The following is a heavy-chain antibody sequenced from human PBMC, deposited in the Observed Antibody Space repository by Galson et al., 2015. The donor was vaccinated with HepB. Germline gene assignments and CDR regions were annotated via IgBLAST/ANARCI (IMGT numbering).Heavy chain of an antibody. V-gene: IGHV1-58*02. CDR1: GFTFTSSA. D-gene: IGHD6-13*01. Sequence: SVKVSCKASGFTFTSSAMQWVRQARGQRLEWIGWIVVGSGNTNYAQKFQERVTITRDMSTSTAYMELSSLRSEDTAVYYCAADHIAAAGRAFDIWGQGTMVTVSS. CDR2: IVVGSGNT. CDR3: AADHIAAAGRAFDI. J-gene: IGHJ3*02.